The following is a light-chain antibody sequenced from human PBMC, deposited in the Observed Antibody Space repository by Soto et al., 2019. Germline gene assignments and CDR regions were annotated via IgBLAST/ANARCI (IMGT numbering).Light chain of an antibody. CDR3: AAWDDSLNGVV. V-gene: IGLV1-44*01. J-gene: IGLJ2*01. Sequence: QSVLTQPPSASGTPGQRVTISCSGSSSNIGGNIVNWYQQLPGTAPKLLIHSNNQRPSGVPDRFSVSKSGTSASLAISGLQSEDEADYYCAAWDDSLNGVVFGGGTKLTV. CDR1: SSNIGGNI. CDR2: SNN.